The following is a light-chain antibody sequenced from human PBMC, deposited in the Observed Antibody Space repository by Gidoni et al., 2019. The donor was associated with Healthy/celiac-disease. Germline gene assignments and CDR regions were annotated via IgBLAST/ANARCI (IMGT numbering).Light chain of an antibody. Sequence: QSVLPQPPSVSGAPGQRVTISCTGSSSNIGAGYDVHWYQQLPGTAPKLLLYGNSNRPSGVPDRFSGSKSGTSASLAITGLQAEDEADYYCQSYDSSLSGSWVFGGGTKLTVL. J-gene: IGLJ3*02. CDR3: QSYDSSLSGSWV. CDR2: GNS. CDR1: SSNIGAGYD. V-gene: IGLV1-40*01.